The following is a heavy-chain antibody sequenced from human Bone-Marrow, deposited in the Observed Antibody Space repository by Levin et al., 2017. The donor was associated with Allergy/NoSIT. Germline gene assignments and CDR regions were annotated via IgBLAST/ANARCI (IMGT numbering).Heavy chain of an antibody. V-gene: IGHV4-39*01. J-gene: IGHJ4*02. D-gene: IGHD3-10*01. CDR2: IYYSGST. Sequence: SQTLSLTCTVSGGSISSSSYYWGWLRQPPGKGLEWIGSIYYSGSTYYNPSLKSRVTISVDTSKNQFSLKLSSVTAADTAVYYCARVHGAGSQNYWGQGTLVTVSS. CDR3: ARVHGAGSQNY. CDR1: GGSISSSSYY.